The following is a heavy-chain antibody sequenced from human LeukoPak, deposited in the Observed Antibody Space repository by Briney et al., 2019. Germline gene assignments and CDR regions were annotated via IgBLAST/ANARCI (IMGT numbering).Heavy chain of an antibody. CDR3: ARAAKPLKYYYDSSGHYYFDY. CDR2: IHHSGTT. J-gene: IGHJ4*02. V-gene: IGHV4-38-2*02. Sequence: SETLSLTCTVSGYSITSGYYWGWIRQPPGKGLEWIGCIHHSGTTYCNPSLKSRVTISVDTSKNQFSLKLSSVTAADTAVYYCARAAKPLKYYYDSSGHYYFDYWGQGTLVTVSS. CDR1: GYSITSGYY. D-gene: IGHD3-22*01.